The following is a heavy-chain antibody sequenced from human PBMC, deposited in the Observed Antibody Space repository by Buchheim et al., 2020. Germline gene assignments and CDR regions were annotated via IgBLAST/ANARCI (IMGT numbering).Heavy chain of an antibody. CDR3: ARGNLKSGDYYYDYGMDV. D-gene: IGHD1-26*01. CDR2: INHSGST. J-gene: IGHJ6*02. V-gene: IGHV4-34*01. Sequence: QVLLQQWGAGLLKPSETLSLTCAVYGGSFSGYYWRWIRQPPGKGLEWIGKINHSGSTNYNPSLKSRVTISVDTSKNQFSLKLSSVTAADTAVYYCARGNLKSGDYYYDYGMDVWGQGTT. CDR1: GGSFSGYY.